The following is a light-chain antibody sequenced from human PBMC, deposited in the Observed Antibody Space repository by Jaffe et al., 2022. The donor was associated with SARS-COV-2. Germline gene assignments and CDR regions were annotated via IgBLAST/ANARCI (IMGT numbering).Light chain of an antibody. V-gene: IGKV1-39*01. CDR1: QSVSSY. Sequence: DIQMTQSPSSLSASVGDRVTIACRASQSVSSYLNWYQQKPGEAPKLLISAASNLQSGVPSRFSGSGSGTDFTLTISGLQPEDSTTYYCQQSYSVPLTFGQGTKLEIK. CDR2: AAS. J-gene: IGKJ2*01. CDR3: QQSYSVPLT.